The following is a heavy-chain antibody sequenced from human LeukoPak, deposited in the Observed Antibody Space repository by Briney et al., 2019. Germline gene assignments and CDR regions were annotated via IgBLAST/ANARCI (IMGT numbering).Heavy chain of an antibody. J-gene: IGHJ4*02. V-gene: IGHV1-2*02. CDR3: AREIAATGNFDY. CDR1: GYTFTGYY. Sequence: ASVKVSCKASGYTFTGYYMHWVRQAPGQGLEWMGWINPNSGGTNYAQKFQGRVTMTRDTSISTAYMELSRLRSDDTAVYYCAREIAATGNFDYWGQGTLVTVSS. D-gene: IGHD1-1*01. CDR2: INPNSGGT.